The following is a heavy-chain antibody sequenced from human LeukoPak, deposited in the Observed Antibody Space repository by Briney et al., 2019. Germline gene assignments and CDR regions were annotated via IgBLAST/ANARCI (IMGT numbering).Heavy chain of an antibody. Sequence: PGGSLRLSCAASGFTFSSYSMNWVRQAPGKGLEWVSSISSSSSYIYYADSVKGRFTISKDNAKNSLYLQMNSLRAEDTAVYYCARIGAAGHFDYWGQGTLVTVSS. D-gene: IGHD6-13*01. CDR1: GFTFSSYS. CDR3: ARIGAAGHFDY. J-gene: IGHJ4*02. V-gene: IGHV3-21*01. CDR2: ISSSSSYI.